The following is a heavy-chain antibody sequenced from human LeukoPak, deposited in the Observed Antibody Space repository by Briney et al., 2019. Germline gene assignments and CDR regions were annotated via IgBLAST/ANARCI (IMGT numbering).Heavy chain of an antibody. V-gene: IGHV3-30-3*01. Sequence: WGSLRLSCAASGFTFSSSAMHTVRHAPGNGLESVTVISYDGSNKYYADSVKGRFTISRDNSKNTLYLQMNSLRAEDTAVYYCARGGYLYYGLDVWGQGTTVTVSS. CDR3: ARGGYLYYGLDV. J-gene: IGHJ6*02. CDR2: ISYDGSNK. CDR1: GFTFSSSA. D-gene: IGHD5-12*01.